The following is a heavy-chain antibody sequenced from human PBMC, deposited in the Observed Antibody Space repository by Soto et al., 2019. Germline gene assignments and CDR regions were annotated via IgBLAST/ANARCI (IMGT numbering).Heavy chain of an antibody. J-gene: IGHJ4*02. CDR2: ISGSGGST. CDR3: ARDRLVHCSSTSCYIRGAYFDY. Sequence: ALRISCEGSVWQVSRYGMSCVRQDTGKGLECVLAISGSGGSTYYADPVKGRFTISRDNSKNTLYLQMNSLRAEDTAVYYCARDRLVHCSSTSCYIRGAYFDYWVQGTLVTV. D-gene: IGHD2-2*01. V-gene: IGHV3-23*01. CDR1: VWQVSRYG.